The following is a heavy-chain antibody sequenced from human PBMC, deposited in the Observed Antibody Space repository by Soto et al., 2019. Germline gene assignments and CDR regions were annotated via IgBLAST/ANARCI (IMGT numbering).Heavy chain of an antibody. CDR1: GNSISGGDYY. CDR2: IYYSGST. D-gene: IGHD2-21*01. CDR3: ARGLGADHYYGLDV. J-gene: IGHJ6*02. Sequence: KPSETLSLTCTVSGNSISGGDYYWSWIRQSPGEGLEWLGYIYYSGSTFYNPSLRRRLTISSDTSKKQFSLRLSSVTAADTAVYYCARGLGADHYYGLDVWGQGTAVTVSS. V-gene: IGHV4-30-4*01.